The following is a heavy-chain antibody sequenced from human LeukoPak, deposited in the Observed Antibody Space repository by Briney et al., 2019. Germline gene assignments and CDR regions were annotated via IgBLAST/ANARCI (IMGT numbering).Heavy chain of an antibody. D-gene: IGHD5-12*01. CDR3: ARDPGGYSGYGRGYYFDF. Sequence: SETLSLTCAVSGGSISNSNWWRWVRQPPGKVLEWIGETYHSGSTNYNPSLKSRVTMSVDKSKNQFSLKLSSVTAADTAVYYCARDPGGYSGYGRGYYFDFWGQGTLVTVSS. V-gene: IGHV4-4*02. J-gene: IGHJ4*02. CDR1: GGSISNSNW. CDR2: TYHSGST.